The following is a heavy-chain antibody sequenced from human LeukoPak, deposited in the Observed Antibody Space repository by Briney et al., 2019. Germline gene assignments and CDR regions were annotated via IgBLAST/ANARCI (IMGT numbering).Heavy chain of an antibody. CDR1: GFTFSRYW. D-gene: IGHD3-10*01. V-gene: IGHV3-7*01. J-gene: IGHJ6*03. Sequence: GGSLRLSCAASGFTFSRYWMSWVRQLPGKGPEWVANIRQDESERYFADSVKGRFTISGDNAKKSVYLHMSSLRAEDAALYYCARLSAYYYGSYFYYYMDVWGKGTTVTVSS. CDR3: ARLSAYYYGSYFYYYMDV. CDR2: IRQDESER.